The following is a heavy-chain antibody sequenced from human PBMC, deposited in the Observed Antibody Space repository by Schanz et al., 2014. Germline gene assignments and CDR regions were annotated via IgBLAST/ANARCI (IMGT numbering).Heavy chain of an antibody. Sequence: QVRLQPWGAGLLKPSGTLSLTCAVYGGSFIGYDWSWIRQFPGQDLEWIGDINHYGRTNYNPSLMGRVSISIDASQNQFSLKMTSVTAADTAIYYCAIPRGSYAPNWSEARYFQHWGQGSLVTVSS. CDR1: GGSFIGYD. CDR3: AIPRGSYAPNWSEARYFQH. D-gene: IGHD1-1*01. J-gene: IGHJ1*01. CDR2: INHYGRT. V-gene: IGHV4-34*01.